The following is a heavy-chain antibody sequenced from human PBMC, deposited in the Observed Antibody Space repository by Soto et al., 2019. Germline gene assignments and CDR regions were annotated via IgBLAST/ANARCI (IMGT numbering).Heavy chain of an antibody. J-gene: IGHJ3*02. V-gene: IGHV3-23*01. Sequence: AVSWVRKEQGKGLEWVSAISGSGGSTYYADSVKGRFTISRDNSKNTLYLQMNSLRAEDTAVYYCAKDLRTGTTPHAFDIWGQGTMVPGFS. D-gene: IGHD1-1*01. CDR3: AKDLRTGTTPHAFDI. CDR2: ISGSGGST. CDR1: A.